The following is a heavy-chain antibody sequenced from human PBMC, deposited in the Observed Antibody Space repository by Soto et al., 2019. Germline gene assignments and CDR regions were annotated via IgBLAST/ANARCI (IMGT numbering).Heavy chain of an antibody. V-gene: IGHV5-51*01. CDR2: IYPGDSET. D-gene: IGHD6-6*01. J-gene: IGHJ6*02. Sequence: PGESLKISCKGSGYSFSTYWIGWVRQMPGKGLEWMGIIYPGDSETRYSPSFQGQVTISADRSISTAYLQWSSLKASDTAIYYCAVRPGIAVRPQPTGLEVWGQGTTVTVSS. CDR1: GYSFSTYW. CDR3: AVRPGIAVRPQPTGLEV.